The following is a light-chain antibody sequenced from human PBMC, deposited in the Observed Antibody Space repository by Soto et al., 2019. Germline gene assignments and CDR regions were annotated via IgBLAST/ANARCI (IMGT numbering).Light chain of an antibody. CDR1: QSVKSNY. Sequence: EIVLTQSPGTLSLSPGERATLSCRASQSVKSNYLAWYQQKPGQAPRLLIYGASSRATGIPDRFSGSGSGTDFTLTISRLEPEDFAVYYCQQYGSSRLTVGGGALTFGGGAKVEIK. CDR3: QQYGSSRLTVGGGALT. J-gene: IGKJ4*01. V-gene: IGKV3-20*01. CDR2: GAS.